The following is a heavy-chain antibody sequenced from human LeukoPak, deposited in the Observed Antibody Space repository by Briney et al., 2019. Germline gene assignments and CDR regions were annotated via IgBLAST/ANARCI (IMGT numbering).Heavy chain of an antibody. CDR2: INHSGST. CDR3: ASGLNGYHGGFDY. J-gene: IGHJ4*02. D-gene: IGHD5-24*01. CDR1: GGSFSGYY. V-gene: IGHV4-34*01. Sequence: SETLSLTCAVYGGSFSGYYWSWIRQPPGKGLEWIGEINHSGSTNYNPSLKSRVTISVDTSKNQFSLKLSSVTAADTAVYYCASGLNGYHGGFDYWGQGTLVTVSS.